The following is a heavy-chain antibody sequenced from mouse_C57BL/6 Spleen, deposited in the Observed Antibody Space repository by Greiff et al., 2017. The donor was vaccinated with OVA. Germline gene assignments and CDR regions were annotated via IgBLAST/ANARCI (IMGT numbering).Heavy chain of an antibody. CDR2: INPNNGGT. CDR3: ARGIYDGYYVAY. CDR1: GYTFTDYN. J-gene: IGHJ3*01. V-gene: IGHV1-22*01. Sequence: EVQLQQSGPELVKPGASVKMSCKASGYTFTDYNMHWVKQSHGKSLEWIGYINPNNGGTSYNQKFKGKATLTVNKSSSTAYMELRSLTSEDSAVYYCARGIYDGYYVAYWGQGTLVTVSA. D-gene: IGHD2-3*01.